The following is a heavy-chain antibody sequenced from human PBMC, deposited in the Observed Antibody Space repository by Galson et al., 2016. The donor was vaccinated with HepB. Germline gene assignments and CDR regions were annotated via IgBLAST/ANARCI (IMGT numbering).Heavy chain of an antibody. CDR2: ISSNGGGT. Sequence: SLRLSCAASGFTFSSYAMDWVRQAPGKGLEYVSAISSNGGGTYYADSVKGRFTISRDNSKNTLYPQMSSLRAEDTAVYYCVRHYSGMDVWGQGITVTVSS. J-gene: IGHJ6*02. CDR3: VRHYSGMDV. V-gene: IGHV3-64D*08. CDR1: GFTFSSYA.